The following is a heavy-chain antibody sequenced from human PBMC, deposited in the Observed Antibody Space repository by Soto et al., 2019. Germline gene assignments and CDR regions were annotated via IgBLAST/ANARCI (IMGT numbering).Heavy chain of an antibody. CDR2: ISPYSGYT. J-gene: IGHJ4*02. CDR1: GYSFMKYG. CDR3: AREASVLIPAAQPSRFDS. D-gene: IGHD2-2*01. Sequence: ASVKVSCKGFGYSFMKYGINWVRQAPGQGLEWVGWISPYSGYTHSAQKLHGRLTLTTDTAASIAYMELRILRSADTALYYCAREASVLIPAAQPSRFDSWGQGTLVTVSS. V-gene: IGHV1-18*01.